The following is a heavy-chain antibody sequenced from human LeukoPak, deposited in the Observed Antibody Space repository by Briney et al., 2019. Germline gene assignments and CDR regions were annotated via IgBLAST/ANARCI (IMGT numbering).Heavy chain of an antibody. CDR2: INHSGST. CDR1: GGSFSGYY. CDR3: ARHSGYDHTDAFDI. D-gene: IGHD5-12*01. J-gene: IGHJ3*02. Sequence: PSETLSLTCAVYGGSFSGYYWSWIRQPPGKGLEWIGEINHSGSTNYNPSLKSRVTISVDTSKNQFSLKLSSVTAADTAVYYCARHSGYDHTDAFDIWGQGTMVTVSS. V-gene: IGHV4-34*01.